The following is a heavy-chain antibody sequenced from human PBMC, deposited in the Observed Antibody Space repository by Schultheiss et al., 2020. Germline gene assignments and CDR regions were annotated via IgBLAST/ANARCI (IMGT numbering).Heavy chain of an antibody. J-gene: IGHJ6*04. CDR1: GFTFSSYW. CDR3: ARDTPPGRFRVRGYYYYGMDV. V-gene: IGHV3-74*01. D-gene: IGHD3-10*01. Sequence: WGSLRLSCAASGFTFSSYWMHWVRQAPGKGLVWVSRINSDGSSTSYADSVKGRFTISRDNAKNTLYLQMNSLRAEDTAVYYCARDTPPGRFRVRGYYYYGMDVWGKGTTVTVSS. CDR2: INSDGSST.